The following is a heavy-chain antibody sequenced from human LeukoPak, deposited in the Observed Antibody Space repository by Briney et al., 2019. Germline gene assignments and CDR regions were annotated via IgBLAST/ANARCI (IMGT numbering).Heavy chain of an antibody. V-gene: IGHV4-39*01. CDR1: GGSISSTTYY. Sequence: NPSETLSLTCTVSGGSISSTTYYWGWIRQPPGKGLEWIGSIYYSGSTYYNPSLKSRVTISVDTSKNQFSLKLSSVTAADAAVYYCARGKAAGSFDYWGQGTLVTVSS. CDR3: ARGKAAGSFDY. CDR2: IYYSGST. J-gene: IGHJ4*02. D-gene: IGHD6-19*01.